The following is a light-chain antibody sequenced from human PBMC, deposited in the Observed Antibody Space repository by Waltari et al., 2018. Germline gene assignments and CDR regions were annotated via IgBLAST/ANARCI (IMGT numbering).Light chain of an antibody. J-gene: IGLJ2*01. CDR2: EVN. Sequence: QSALTQPPSASGSPGQSVTISCTGTSSDVGAYKYVSWYQQHPGKAPKLMIYEVNKRPSGVPDRFSGSKSGNTASLTVSGLQAEDEGDYYCSSYAGSVLFGGGTKLTVL. V-gene: IGLV2-8*01. CDR1: SSDVGAYKY. CDR3: SSYAGSVL.